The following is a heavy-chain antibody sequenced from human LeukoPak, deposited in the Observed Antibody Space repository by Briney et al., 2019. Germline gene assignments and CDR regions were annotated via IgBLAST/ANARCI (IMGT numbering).Heavy chain of an antibody. CDR3: ARGASSGSYVDY. CDR2: IYYSGST. J-gene: IGHJ4*02. CDR1: GGSISSYY. V-gene: IGHV4-59*01. D-gene: IGHD1-26*01. Sequence: SETLSLTCTVSGGSISSYYWSWIRQPPGKGLEWIGYIYYSGSTNYNPSLKSRVTISVYTSKNQFSLKLSSVTAADTAVYYCARGASSGSYVDYWGQGTLVTVSS.